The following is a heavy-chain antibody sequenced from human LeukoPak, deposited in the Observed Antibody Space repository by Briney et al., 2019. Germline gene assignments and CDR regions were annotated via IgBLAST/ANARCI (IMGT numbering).Heavy chain of an antibody. J-gene: IGHJ6*02. CDR2: ISSSSSYI. CDR1: GFTFSSYW. Sequence: PGGSLRLSCAASGFTFSSYWMSWVRQAPRKGLEGVSSISSSSSYIYYADSVKGRFTISRDNAKNSLYLQMNSLRAEDTAVYYCARDMRALWFGESSYGMDVWGQGTTVTVSS. V-gene: IGHV3-21*01. D-gene: IGHD3-10*01. CDR3: ARDMRALWFGESSYGMDV.